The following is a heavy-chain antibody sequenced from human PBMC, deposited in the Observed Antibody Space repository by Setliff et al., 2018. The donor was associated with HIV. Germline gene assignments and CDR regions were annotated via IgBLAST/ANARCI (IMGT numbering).Heavy chain of an antibody. CDR3: ARVTSDSSGYYWGYYFDY. J-gene: IGHJ4*02. V-gene: IGHV3-30*04. CDR1: GFTFSTFP. D-gene: IGHD3-22*01. Sequence: GGSLRLSCAASGFTFSTFPMHWLRQAPGKELEWVAVISSDGNDKYNADSVNGRFTISRDNSENTLYLQMNGLRSEDTAVYYCARVTSDSSGYYWGYYFDYWGQGTRFTVSS. CDR2: ISSDGNDK.